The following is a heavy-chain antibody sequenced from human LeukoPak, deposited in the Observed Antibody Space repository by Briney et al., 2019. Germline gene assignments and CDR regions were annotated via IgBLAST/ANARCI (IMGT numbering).Heavy chain of an antibody. J-gene: IGHJ6*02. V-gene: IGHV3-48*03. D-gene: IGHD3-22*01. CDR1: GFTFSSYE. Sequence: PGGSLRLSCAASGFTFSSYEMNWVRQAPGKGLEWVSYISSSGSTIYYADSVKGRFTISRDNAKNSLYLQMNSLRAEDTAVYYCARDLGYYDSSGYYYGSSYHYYYYGMDVWGQGTTVTVSS. CDR2: ISSSGSTI. CDR3: ARDLGYYDSSGYYYGSSYHYYYYGMDV.